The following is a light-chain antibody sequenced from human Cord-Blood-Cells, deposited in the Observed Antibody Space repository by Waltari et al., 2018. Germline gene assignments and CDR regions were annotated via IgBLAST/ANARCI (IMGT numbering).Light chain of an antibody. CDR3: QQYDNLPIT. CDR1: QDISNY. V-gene: IGKV1-33*01. CDR2: DAS. Sequence: DIQMTQSPSSLSASVGDRVTITCKASQDISNYLNWYQQKPGKAPKLLIYDASNLETGVPSRCSGSGSGTDFTFTISSLQPEDIATYYCQQYDNLPITFGQGTRLEIK. J-gene: IGKJ5*01.